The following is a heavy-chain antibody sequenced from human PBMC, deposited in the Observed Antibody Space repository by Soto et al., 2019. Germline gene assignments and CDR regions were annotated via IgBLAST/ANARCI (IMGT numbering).Heavy chain of an antibody. CDR1: GVSVRSDSYH. D-gene: IGHD3-22*01. Sequence: SETLSLTCTVSGVSVRSDSYHWAWVRQPPGGGLEFIASIYYSGSTNYNGSLKGRVTISADSSKNQFALRLNSVTAADTAVYYCARVHDSSGYYKYWYFDLWGRGTLVTVS. V-gene: IGHV4-61*01. CDR3: ARVHDSSGYYKYWYFDL. J-gene: IGHJ2*01. CDR2: IYYSGST.